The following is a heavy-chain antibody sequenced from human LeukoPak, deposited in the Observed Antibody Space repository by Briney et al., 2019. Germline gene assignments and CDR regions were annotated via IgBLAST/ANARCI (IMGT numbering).Heavy chain of an antibody. D-gene: IGHD1-7*01. Sequence: GASVKVSCKASGYTFTCYYMHWVRQAPGQGREGMGWINPNSGGTNYAQKFQGRVTMTRDTSISTAYMELSRVRSDDTAVYYCARAIGELELRSLHYWGQGTLVTVSS. J-gene: IGHJ4*02. CDR1: GYTFTCYY. CDR3: ARAIGELELRSLHY. CDR2: INPNSGGT. V-gene: IGHV1-2*02.